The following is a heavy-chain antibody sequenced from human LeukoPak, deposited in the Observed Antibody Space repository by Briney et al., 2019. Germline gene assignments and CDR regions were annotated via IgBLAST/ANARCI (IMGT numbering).Heavy chain of an antibody. J-gene: IGHJ3*02. Sequence: PGGPLRLSCAASGFTFSSYAMSWVRQAPGKGLEWVSAISGSGGSTYYADSVKGRFTISRDNSKNTLYLQMNSLRAEDTVVYYCAKTYSSSWYSAFDIWGQGTMVTVSS. CDR3: AKTYSSSWYSAFDI. D-gene: IGHD6-13*01. CDR1: GFTFSSYA. V-gene: IGHV3-23*01. CDR2: ISGSGGST.